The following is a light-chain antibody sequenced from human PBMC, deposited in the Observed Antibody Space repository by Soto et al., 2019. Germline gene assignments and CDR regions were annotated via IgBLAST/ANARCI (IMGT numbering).Light chain of an antibody. V-gene: IGLV1-47*01. J-gene: IGLJ1*01. CDR2: RNN. Sequence: QSVLTQPPSASGTPGQRDTISCSGSSSNIGSNYVYWYQQLPGTAPKLLIYRNNQRPSGVPDRFSGSKSGTSASLAISGPGSEVGAVYYCAAGDDSRGVYVFETGTKFPVL. CDR1: SSNIGSNY. CDR3: AAGDDSRGVYV.